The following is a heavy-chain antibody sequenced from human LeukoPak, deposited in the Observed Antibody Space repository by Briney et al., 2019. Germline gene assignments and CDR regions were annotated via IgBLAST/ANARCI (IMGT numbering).Heavy chain of an antibody. V-gene: IGHV3-48*04. Sequence: PGGSLRLSCAASGFTFSSYSMNWVRQAPGKGLEWVAYISSSSSTIYYADSLKGRFTISTDNDKTSLYLQMNSLRAADTSVYYCARLGDRWARMDVWGKGTTVTVSS. CDR2: ISSSSSTI. CDR1: GFTFSSYS. D-gene: IGHD1-26*01. J-gene: IGHJ6*04. CDR3: ARLGDRWARMDV.